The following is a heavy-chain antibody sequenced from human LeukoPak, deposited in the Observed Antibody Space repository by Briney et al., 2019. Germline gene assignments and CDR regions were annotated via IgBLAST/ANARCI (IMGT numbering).Heavy chain of an antibody. D-gene: IGHD3-16*01. CDR1: GFTFSSYA. Sequence: GGSLRLSCAASGFTFSSYAMSWVRQAPGKGLEWVSAIGGSGGSTYYADSVKGRFTISRDNSKNTLYLQMNGLRAEDTAVYYCAKDLGGPFDYWGQGTLVTVSS. V-gene: IGHV3-23*01. J-gene: IGHJ4*02. CDR2: IGGSGGST. CDR3: AKDLGGPFDY.